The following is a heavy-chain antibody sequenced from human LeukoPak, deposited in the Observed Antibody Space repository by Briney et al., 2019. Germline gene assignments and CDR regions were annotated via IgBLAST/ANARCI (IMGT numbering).Heavy chain of an antibody. CDR3: AKDGPVEPGGMPYYFDY. J-gene: IGHJ4*02. V-gene: IGHV3-30*02. D-gene: IGHD2-2*01. CDR2: IRYDGSNK. Sequence: GGSLRLSCAASGFTFSSYGMHWVRQAPGKGLEWVAFIRYDGSNKYYADSVKGRFTISRANSKNTLYLQMNSLRAEDTAVYYCAKDGPVEPGGMPYYFDYWGQGTLVTVSS. CDR1: GFTFSSYG.